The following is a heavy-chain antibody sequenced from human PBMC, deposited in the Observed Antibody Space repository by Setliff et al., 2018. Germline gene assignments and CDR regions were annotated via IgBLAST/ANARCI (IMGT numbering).Heavy chain of an antibody. J-gene: IGHJ4*02. D-gene: IGHD4-17*01. CDR2: INHSGST. Sequence: SETLSLTCTVSGGSISSSSYYWGWIRQPPGKGLEWIGEINHSGSTNYNPSLKSRVTISVDTSKNQFSLKLSSVTAADTAVYYCARAHWGDYDYWGQGTQVTVSS. CDR3: ARAHWGDYDY. CDR1: GGSISSSSYY. V-gene: IGHV4-39*07.